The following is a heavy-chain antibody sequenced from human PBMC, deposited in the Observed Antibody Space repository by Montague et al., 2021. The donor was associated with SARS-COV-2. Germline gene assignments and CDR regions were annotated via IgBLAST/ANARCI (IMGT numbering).Heavy chain of an antibody. CDR1: GFSLTTGGMY. CDR3: AAQTDYYYYSLDV. V-gene: IGHV4-61*08. J-gene: IGHJ6*02. CDR2: IYDSGNV. Sequence: LVKPTQTLTLTCTFSGFSLTTGGMYVSWIRQPPGRGLEWIAYIYDSGNVDYNPSLKSRVTILVDTSKNQFSLKLSSVTAADTAVYYCAAQTDYYYYSLDVWGQGTTATVS.